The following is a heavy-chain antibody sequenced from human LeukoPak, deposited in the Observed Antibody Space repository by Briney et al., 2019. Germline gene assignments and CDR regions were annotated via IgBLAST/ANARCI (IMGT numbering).Heavy chain of an antibody. CDR1: GGSFSSYY. CDR2: INHSGST. V-gene: IGHV4-34*01. J-gene: IGHJ1*01. CDR3: ARVERGGSGGFQH. D-gene: IGHD3-10*01. Sequence: SETLSLTCAVYGGSFSSYYWSWIRQPPGRGLEWIGEINHSGSTNYNPSLKSRVTISVDTSKNQFSLNLSSVTGADTAVYYCARVERGGSGGFQHWGQGTLVTVSS.